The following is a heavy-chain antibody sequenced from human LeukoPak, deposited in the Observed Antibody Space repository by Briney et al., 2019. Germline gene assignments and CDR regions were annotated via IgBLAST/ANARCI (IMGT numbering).Heavy chain of an antibody. Sequence: PGGSLTLSCAASGFTVSTNYISWVRQAPGTGLEWVSVFYPAGSTYYADSVKGRFTISRDNSENTLSLQMNSLRAEDTAIYYCVRERTGRGAFDIWGQGTMVTVSS. D-gene: IGHD3/OR15-3a*01. CDR3: VRERTGRGAFDI. J-gene: IGHJ3*02. V-gene: IGHV3-53*01. CDR1: GFTVSTNY. CDR2: FYPAGST.